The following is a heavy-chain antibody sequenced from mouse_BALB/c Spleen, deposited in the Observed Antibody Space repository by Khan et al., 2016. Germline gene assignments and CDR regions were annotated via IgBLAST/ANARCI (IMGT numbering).Heavy chain of an antibody. Sequence: EVELVESGGGLVQPGGSRKLSCAASGFTFSSFGMHWVRQAPEKGLQWVAFISSGSSAIYYADTVKGRFTISIDNPKNTLFQHMTSLRSQDTAKYYCGSGTYWGQGTTLTVSS. J-gene: IGHJ2*01. V-gene: IGHV5-17*02. CDR1: GFTFSSFG. D-gene: IGHD4-1*01. CDR3: GSGTY. CDR2: ISSGSSAI.